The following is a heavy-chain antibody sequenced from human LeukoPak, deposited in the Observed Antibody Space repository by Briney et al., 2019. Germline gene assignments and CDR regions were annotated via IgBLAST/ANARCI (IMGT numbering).Heavy chain of an antibody. CDR1: GGSISSGLYY. CDR3: ARRGYSYGYIGSDY. V-gene: IGHV4-39*07. CDR2: IYYSGST. Sequence: SETLSLTCTVSGGSISSGLYYWNWIRQPPGKGLEWIGSIYYSGSTYYNPSLKSRVTISVDTSKNQFSLKLSSVTAADTAVYYCARRGYSYGYIGSDYWGQGTLVTVSS. J-gene: IGHJ4*02. D-gene: IGHD5-18*01.